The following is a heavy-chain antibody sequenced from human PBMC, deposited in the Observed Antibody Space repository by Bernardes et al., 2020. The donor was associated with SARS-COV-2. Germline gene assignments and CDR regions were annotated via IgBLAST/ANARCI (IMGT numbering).Heavy chain of an antibody. CDR2: INPTSGSA. CDR3: ARGGALRVGDLLKFFFDY. D-gene: IGHD3-10*01. CDR1: GYTFTTYY. V-gene: IGHV1-46*03. Sequence: ASVKVSCKASGYTFTTYYMHWVRQAPGQGLEWMGLINPTSGSASYAQKFHDRVTLTRDTSTSTVYMELSSLRSEDTAVYYCARGGALRVGDLLKFFFDYWAQGALVTVSS. J-gene: IGHJ4*02.